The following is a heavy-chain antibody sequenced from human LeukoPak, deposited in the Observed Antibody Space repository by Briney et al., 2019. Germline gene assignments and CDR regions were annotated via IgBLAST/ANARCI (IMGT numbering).Heavy chain of an antibody. CDR2: IYHSGST. CDR3: ARGLYGSGSYLDY. Sequence: SETLSLTCAVSGGSISSSNWWSWVRQPPGKGLEWIGEIYHSGSTNYNPSLKSRVTISVDKSKNQFSLKLSSVTAADTAVYYCARGLYGSGSYLDYWGQGTLVTVSS. J-gene: IGHJ4*02. D-gene: IGHD3-10*01. V-gene: IGHV4-4*02. CDR1: GGSISSSNW.